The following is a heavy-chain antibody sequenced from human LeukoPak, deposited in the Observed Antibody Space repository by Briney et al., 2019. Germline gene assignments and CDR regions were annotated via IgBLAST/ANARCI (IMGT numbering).Heavy chain of an antibody. Sequence: ASVKVSCKASGYTFTSYDINWVRQATGQGLEWMGWMNPDSGDTGYAQKFQGRVTMTRNTSISTAYMELSSLRSEDTVVYYCARGLYCSGGSCYLAFDIWGQGTMVTVSS. CDR1: GYTFTSYD. CDR2: MNPDSGDT. V-gene: IGHV1-8*01. CDR3: ARGLYCSGGSCYLAFDI. D-gene: IGHD2-15*01. J-gene: IGHJ3*02.